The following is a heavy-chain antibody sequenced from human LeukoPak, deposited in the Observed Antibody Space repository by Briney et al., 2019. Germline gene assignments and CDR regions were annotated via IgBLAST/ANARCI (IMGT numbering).Heavy chain of an antibody. CDR1: GFTFSTHD. Sequence: PGRSLRLSCAASGFTFSTHDVNWVRQAPGKGLEWVSFINSRSSTIYYADSVKGRFTISRDNAKNSLYLQMNSLRAEDTAVYYCTSHTGTGDAFRPFHIWGQGTMVTVSS. CDR3: TSHTGTGDAFRPFHI. CDR2: INSRSSTI. V-gene: IGHV3-48*04. J-gene: IGHJ3*02. D-gene: IGHD2-21*02.